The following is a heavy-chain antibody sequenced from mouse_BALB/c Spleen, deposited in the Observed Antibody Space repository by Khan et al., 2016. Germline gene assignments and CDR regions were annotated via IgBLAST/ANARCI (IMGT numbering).Heavy chain of an antibody. D-gene: IGHD1-2*01. Sequence: EVQLQESGPGLVKPSQSLSLTCTVTGYSITSDYAWNWIRQFPGNRLEWMGYINYSGSTIYSPSLKSRISITRDTSKNQFFLQLHSVTTEDTATYYCAVIHYYGYFDYWSQGTTLTVSP. J-gene: IGHJ2*01. CDR2: INYSGST. V-gene: IGHV3-2*02. CDR3: AVIHYYGYFDY. CDR1: GYSITSDYA.